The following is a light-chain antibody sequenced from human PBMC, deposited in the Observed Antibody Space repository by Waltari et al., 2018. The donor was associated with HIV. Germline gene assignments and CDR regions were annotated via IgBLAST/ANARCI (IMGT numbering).Light chain of an antibody. CDR2: DVT. J-gene: IGLJ3*02. CDR1: SSDVGAYNY. V-gene: IGLV2-11*01. CDR3: CSFAGSYTLV. Sequence: QSALTQPRSVSGSPGQSVTISCTGTSSDVGAYNYVSWYQQHPGQAPKLIIYDVTKRPSGVLARFSGSKSGNTASLTISGLQAEDEADYYCCSFAGSYTLVFGGGTNLTVL.